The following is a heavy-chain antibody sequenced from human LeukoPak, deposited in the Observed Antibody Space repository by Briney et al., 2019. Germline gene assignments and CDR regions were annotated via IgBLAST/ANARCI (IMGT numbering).Heavy chain of an antibody. Sequence: GGSLRLSCAASGFTFSSYAMSWVRQAPGKGLEWVSAISGSGGSTYYADSVKGRFAISRDNSKNTLYLQMNSLRAEDTAVYYCARSIAARAYFDYWGQGTLVTVSS. J-gene: IGHJ4*02. D-gene: IGHD6-6*01. V-gene: IGHV3-23*01. CDR1: GFTFSSYA. CDR3: ARSIAARAYFDY. CDR2: ISGSGGST.